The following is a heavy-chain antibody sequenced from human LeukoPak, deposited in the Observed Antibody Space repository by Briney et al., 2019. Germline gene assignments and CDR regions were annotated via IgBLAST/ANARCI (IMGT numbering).Heavy chain of an antibody. CDR2: IIPIFGTA. CDR3: ASRLRADYYYMDV. CDR1: GGTFSSYA. V-gene: IGHV1-69*13. D-gene: IGHD4-17*01. J-gene: IGHJ6*03. Sequence: GASVKVSCKASGGTFSSYAISWVRQAPGQGLEWMGGIIPIFGTANYAQKFQGRVTITADESTSTAYMELSSLRSDDTAVYYCASRLRADYYYMDVWGKGTTVTVSS.